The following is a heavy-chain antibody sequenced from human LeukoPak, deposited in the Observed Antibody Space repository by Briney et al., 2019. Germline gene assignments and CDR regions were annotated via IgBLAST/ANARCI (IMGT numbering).Heavy chain of an antibody. CDR3: ARETILNWFDP. CDR1: GFTFSSYW. D-gene: IGHD3-3*01. CDR2: INTDGSST. Sequence: GGSLRLSCAASGFTFSSYWMHWVRQAPGKGLVWVSRINTDGSSTSYADSVKGRFTISRDNAKNTLYLQMNSLRAEDTAVYYCARETILNWFDPWGQGTLVTVSS. J-gene: IGHJ5*02. V-gene: IGHV3-74*01.